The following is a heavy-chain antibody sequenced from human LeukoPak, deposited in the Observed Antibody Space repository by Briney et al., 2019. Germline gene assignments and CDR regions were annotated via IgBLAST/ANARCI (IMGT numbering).Heavy chain of an antibody. CDR2: IKPNSGGT. J-gene: IGHJ4*02. CDR1: AYTFSDYF. CDR3: ARYYSSNWQFDY. V-gene: IGHV1-2*02. D-gene: IGHD6-13*01. Sequence: ASVTLSCTTSAYTFSDYFVHWVRQAPGQGLEWVGWIKPNSGGTAYAQKFQGTVTMTRDTSIRTAYMELSRLTYDDTAVYYCARYYSSNWQFDYWGQGTLVTVSS.